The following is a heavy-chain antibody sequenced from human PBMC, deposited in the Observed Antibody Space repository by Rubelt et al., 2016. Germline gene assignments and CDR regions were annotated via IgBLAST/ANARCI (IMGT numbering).Heavy chain of an antibody. V-gene: IGHV4-61*06. D-gene: IGHD6-13*01. CDR3: AIAAAGQTEYNWFDP. Sequence: SLKSRVTISVDTSKNQFSLKLSSVTAADTAVYYCAIAAAGQTEYNWFDPWGQGTLVTVSS. J-gene: IGHJ5*02.